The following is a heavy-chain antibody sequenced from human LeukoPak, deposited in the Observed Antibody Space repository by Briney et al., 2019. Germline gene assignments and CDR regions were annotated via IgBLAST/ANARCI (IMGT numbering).Heavy chain of an antibody. V-gene: IGHV4-39*01. CDR3: ARLRAPEKEGFDY. J-gene: IGHJ4*02. CDR2: IYYSGST. Sequence: SETLSLTCTVSGGSISSSSYYWGWIRQPPGKGLEWIESIYYSGSTYYNPSLKSRVTISVDTSKNQFSLKLSSVTAADTAVYYCARLRAPEKEGFDYWGQGTLVTVSS. CDR1: GGSISSSSYY.